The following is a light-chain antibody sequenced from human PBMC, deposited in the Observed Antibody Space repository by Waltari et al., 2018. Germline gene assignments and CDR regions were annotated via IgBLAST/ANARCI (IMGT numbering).Light chain of an antibody. CDR2: DTS. J-gene: IGKJ2*01. V-gene: IGKV3-11*01. CDR3: QQRSSFYT. CDR1: QSLRYG. Sequence: EIVLTQSPATLSLSPGERATLSCRASQSLRYGVTWYQQKPGQAPRLLMFDTSQRATGIPARFSGSGSGTDFTLTISSLEPEDFAVYYCQQRSSFYTFGQGTRVEIK.